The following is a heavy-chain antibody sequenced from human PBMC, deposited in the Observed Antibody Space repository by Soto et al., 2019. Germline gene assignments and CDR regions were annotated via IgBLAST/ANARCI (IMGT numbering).Heavy chain of an antibody. Sequence: GESLKIYCKGSGYSFTSYWIGWVRQMPGKGLEWMGIIYPGDSDTRYSPSFQGQVTISAGKSISTPYLRWTSLKASYTAIYYFAASNLYYGIDVWGQGATVTVSS. CDR3: AASNLYYGIDV. CDR2: IYPGDSDT. J-gene: IGHJ6*02. V-gene: IGHV5-51*01. CDR1: GYSFTSYW.